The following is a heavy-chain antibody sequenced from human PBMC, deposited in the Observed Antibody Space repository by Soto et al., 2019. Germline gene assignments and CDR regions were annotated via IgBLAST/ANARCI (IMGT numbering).Heavy chain of an antibody. CDR2: INAGNGNT. CDR1: GYTFTSYA. D-gene: IGHD2-15*01. J-gene: IGHJ4*02. V-gene: IGHV1-3*01. CDR3: ARAGGLGYCSGGSCLRFDY. Sequence: QVQLVQSGAEVKKPGASVKVSCKASGYTFTSYAMHWVRQAPGQRLEWMGWINAGNGNTKYSQKFQGRVTITRDTSASTAYMELSSLRSEDTAVYYCARAGGLGYCSGGSCLRFDYWGQGTLVTVSS.